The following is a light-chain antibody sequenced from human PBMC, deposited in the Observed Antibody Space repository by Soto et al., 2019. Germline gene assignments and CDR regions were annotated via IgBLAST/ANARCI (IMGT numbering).Light chain of an antibody. CDR3: ATWDDSLSGVV. CDR2: TDN. V-gene: IGLV1-47*02. Sequence: QSVLTQPPSASGTPGQRVTISCSGRSSNFGGNYVYWYQQLPGTAPKLLIYTDNQRPSGVPDRFSGSKSGTSASLAISGLRSEDEADYYCATWDDSLSGVVFGGGTKLTVL. CDR1: SSNFGGNY. J-gene: IGLJ2*01.